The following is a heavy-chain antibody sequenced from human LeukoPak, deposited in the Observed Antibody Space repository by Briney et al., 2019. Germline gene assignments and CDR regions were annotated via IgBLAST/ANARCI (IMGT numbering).Heavy chain of an antibody. Sequence: GGSLRLSCAASGSTFSKYWMLWVRQAPGKGLESVSRINTDGTVTTYADSVKGRFTVSRDNADNTMFLHMNSVRDKDTAVYYCATKQWLAPPPDSWGQGTPVTVSS. D-gene: IGHD6-19*01. J-gene: IGHJ4*02. CDR2: INTDGTVT. V-gene: IGHV3-74*01. CDR3: ATKQWLAPPPDS. CDR1: GSTFSKYW.